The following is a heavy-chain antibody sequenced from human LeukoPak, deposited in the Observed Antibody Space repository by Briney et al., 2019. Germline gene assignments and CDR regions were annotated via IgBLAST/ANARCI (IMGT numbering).Heavy chain of an antibody. CDR1: GGSISSYY. CDR2: IYYSGST. D-gene: IGHD3-10*01. J-gene: IGHJ4*02. Sequence: PSETLSLTCTVSGGSISSYYWSWIRQPPGKGLEWIGYIYYSGSTNYNPSLKSGVTISVDTSKTPFSLKLSSVPAADTAVYYCAREEFRWFGESGGIVYWGQGTLVTVSS. CDR3: AREEFRWFGESGGIVY. V-gene: IGHV4-59*01.